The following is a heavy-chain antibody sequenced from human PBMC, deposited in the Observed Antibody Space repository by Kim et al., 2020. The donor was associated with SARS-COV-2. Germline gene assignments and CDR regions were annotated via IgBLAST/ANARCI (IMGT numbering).Heavy chain of an antibody. CDR1: GFTFSSYS. J-gene: IGHJ3*02. Sequence: GGSLRLSCAASGFTFSSYSMNWVRQAPGKGLEWVSSISSSSSYIYYADSVKGRFTISRDNAKNSLYLQMNSLRAEDTAVYYCARVRDESSSWYDAFDIWGQGTMVTVSS. CDR2: ISSSSSYI. D-gene: IGHD6-13*01. CDR3: ARVRDESSSWYDAFDI. V-gene: IGHV3-21*01.